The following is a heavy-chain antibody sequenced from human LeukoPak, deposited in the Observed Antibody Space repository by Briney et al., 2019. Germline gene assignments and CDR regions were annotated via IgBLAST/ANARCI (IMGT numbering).Heavy chain of an antibody. Sequence: GGSLRLSCAASGFTFSRYSMNWVRQAPGKGLGWVSSISSSSSYIYYADSVKGRFTISRDNAKNSLYLQMNSLRAEDTAVYYCSRGSSGYYYVWAYWGQGTLDTVSS. V-gene: IGHV3-21*01. CDR1: GFTFSRYS. CDR3: SRGSSGYYYVWAY. J-gene: IGHJ4*02. CDR2: ISSSSSYI. D-gene: IGHD3-22*01.